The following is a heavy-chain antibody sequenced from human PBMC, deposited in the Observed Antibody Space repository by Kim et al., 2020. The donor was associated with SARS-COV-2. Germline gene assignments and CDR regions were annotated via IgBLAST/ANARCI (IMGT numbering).Heavy chain of an antibody. D-gene: IGHD6-19*01. Sequence: EKYYVDSVKGRFTISRDNAKNSLYLQMNSLRAEDTAVYYCARGLAVAQDPWGQGTLVTVSS. CDR3: ARGLAVAQDP. V-gene: IGHV3-7*03. CDR2: EK. J-gene: IGHJ5*02.